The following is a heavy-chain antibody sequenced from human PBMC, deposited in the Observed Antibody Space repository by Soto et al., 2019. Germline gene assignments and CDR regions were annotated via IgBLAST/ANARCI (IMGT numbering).Heavy chain of an antibody. D-gene: IGHD6-19*01. V-gene: IGHV1-18*03. CDR2: ISAYAGNT. CDR1: GYTFSSNG. J-gene: IGHJ1*01. Sequence: ASVKVSCKASGYTFSSNGISWIRQASGQGLERMGWISAYAGNTNYAQKLKGRVTMTTAPYSTTAFMELRSLRSADMAVHYCARSKPYSSGWQPSDCWG. CDR3: ARSKPYSSGWQPSDC.